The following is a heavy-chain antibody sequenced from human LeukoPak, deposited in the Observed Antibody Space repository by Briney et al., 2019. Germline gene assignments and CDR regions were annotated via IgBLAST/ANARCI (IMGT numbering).Heavy chain of an antibody. Sequence: PSETLSLTCAVSGGAISSSNWWSWVRRPPGKGLEWIGEIYHSGSTNYNPSLKSRVTISVDKSKNQFSLKLSSVTAADTAVYYCARVTYYDSSGYQSFDYWGQGTLVTVSS. CDR1: GGAISSSNW. V-gene: IGHV4-4*02. J-gene: IGHJ4*02. CDR3: ARVTYYDSSGYQSFDY. CDR2: IYHSGST. D-gene: IGHD3-22*01.